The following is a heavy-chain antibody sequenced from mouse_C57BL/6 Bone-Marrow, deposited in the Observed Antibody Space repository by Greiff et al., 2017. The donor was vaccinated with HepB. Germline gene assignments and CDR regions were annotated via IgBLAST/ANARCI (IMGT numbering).Heavy chain of an antibody. Sequence: VQLQQSGAELVKPGASVKISCKASGYAFSSYWMNWVKQRPGKGLEWIGQIYPGDGDTNYNGKFKGKATLTADKSSSTAYMQLSSLTSEDSAVYFCARSPSYYYGSSYYFDYWGQGTTLTVSS. CDR3: ARSPSYYYGSSYYFDY. D-gene: IGHD1-1*01. CDR2: IYPGDGDT. V-gene: IGHV1-80*01. CDR1: GYAFSSYW. J-gene: IGHJ2*01.